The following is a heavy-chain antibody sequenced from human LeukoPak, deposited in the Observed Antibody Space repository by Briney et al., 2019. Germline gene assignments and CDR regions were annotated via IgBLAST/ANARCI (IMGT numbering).Heavy chain of an antibody. CDR1: GYTFTSNY. Sequence: ASVKVSCKASGYTFTSNYIHWVRQAPGQGLEWMGMIYPRDGSTSYTQKFQGRVTVTRDTSTSTVHMELSGLRSEDTAVYYCARDQEGFDYWGQGTPVTVSS. J-gene: IGHJ4*02. CDR3: ARDQEGFDY. V-gene: IGHV1-46*01. CDR2: IYPRDGST.